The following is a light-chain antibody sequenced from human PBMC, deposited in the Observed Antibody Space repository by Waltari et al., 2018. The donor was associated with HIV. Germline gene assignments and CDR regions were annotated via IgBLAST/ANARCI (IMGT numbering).Light chain of an antibody. CDR1: QTVSTK. CDR3: QQYNNWPPNT. CDR2: GGS. V-gene: IGKV3-15*01. J-gene: IGKJ2*01. Sequence: VMTHSPATLSVSPGERVTLSCRASQTVSTKLAWYQQKPGQAPRLLICGGSTRAPGLPGRFSGSGSGTEFTLTISNLQSEDSAVYYCQQYNNWPPNTFGQGTKLEIK.